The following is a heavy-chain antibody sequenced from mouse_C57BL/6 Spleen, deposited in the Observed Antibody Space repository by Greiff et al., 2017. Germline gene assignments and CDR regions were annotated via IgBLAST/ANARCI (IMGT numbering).Heavy chain of an antibody. Sequence: EVQLVESGAELVRPGASVKLSCTASGFNIKDDYMHWVKQRPEQGLEWIGWIDPENGDTEYASKFQGKATITADTSSNTAYLQLSSLTSEDTAVYYCTLTGTADYWGQGTTLTVSS. V-gene: IGHV14-4*01. J-gene: IGHJ2*01. CDR3: TLTGTADY. D-gene: IGHD4-1*01. CDR2: IDPENGDT. CDR1: GFNIKDDY.